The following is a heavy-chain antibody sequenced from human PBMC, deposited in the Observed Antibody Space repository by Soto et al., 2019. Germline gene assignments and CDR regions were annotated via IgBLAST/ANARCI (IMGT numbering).Heavy chain of an antibody. D-gene: IGHD1-20*01. CDR2: IYYSGST. J-gene: IGHJ4*02. CDR3: ARAQYNWNYADY. V-gene: IGHV4-30-4*01. CDR1: GVSISSGDYY. Sequence: PSETLSLTFTVSGVSISSGDYYWSWIRQPPGKGLEWIGYIYYSGSTYYNPSLKSRVTISVDTSKNQFSLKLSSVTAADTAVYYCARAQYNWNYADYWGQGTLVTVSS.